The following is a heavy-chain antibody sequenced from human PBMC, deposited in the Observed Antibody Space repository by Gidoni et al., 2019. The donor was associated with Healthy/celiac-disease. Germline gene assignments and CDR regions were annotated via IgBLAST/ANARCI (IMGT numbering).Heavy chain of an antibody. D-gene: IGHD2-21*02. V-gene: IGHV3-48*02. CDR1: GFTFRSYS. CDR3: AATYCGGDCYPPIGAFDI. CDR2: ISSSSSTI. Sequence: EVQLVESGGGLVQPGGSLRLSCAASGFTFRSYSMNWVRQAPGKGLEWVSYISSSSSTIYYADSVKGRFTISRDNAKNSLYLQMNSLRDEDTAVYYCAATYCGGDCYPPIGAFDIWGQGTMVTVSS. J-gene: IGHJ3*02.